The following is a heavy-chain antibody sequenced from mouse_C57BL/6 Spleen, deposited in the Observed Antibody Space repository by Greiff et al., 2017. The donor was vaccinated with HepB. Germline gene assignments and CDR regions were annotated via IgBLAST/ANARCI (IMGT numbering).Heavy chain of an antibody. CDR3: ARYTVVATDYFDY. CDR2: IDPEDGET. Sequence: EVHLVESGAELVKPGASVKLSCTASGFNIKDYYMHWVKQRTEQGLEWIGRIDPEDGETKYAPKFQGKATITADTSSNTAYLQLSSLTSEDTAVYYCARYTVVATDYFDYWGQGTTLTVSS. V-gene: IGHV14-2*01. J-gene: IGHJ2*01. D-gene: IGHD1-1*01. CDR1: GFNIKDYY.